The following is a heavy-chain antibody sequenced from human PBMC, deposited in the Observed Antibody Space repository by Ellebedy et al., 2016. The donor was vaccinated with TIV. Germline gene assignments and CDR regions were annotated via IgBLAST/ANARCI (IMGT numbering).Heavy chain of an antibody. CDR3: ARAIYGASYL. V-gene: IGHV3-7*01. Sequence: GGSLRLSCAVSGFTVRSKYMNWVRQAPGKGLEWVANINEDGTKKHYVVSVRGRSTISRDYAGNSLFLQMNSLGAEDTAVYYCARAIYGASYLWGRGTLVTVSS. CDR1: GFTVRSKY. D-gene: IGHD4-17*01. CDR2: INEDGTKK. J-gene: IGHJ2*01.